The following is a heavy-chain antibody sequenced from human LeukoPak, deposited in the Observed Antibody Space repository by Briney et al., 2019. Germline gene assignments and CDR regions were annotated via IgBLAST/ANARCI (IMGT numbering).Heavy chain of an antibody. Sequence: ASVKVSCKASGYTCTSYGISWVRQAPGQGLEWMGIINPSGGSTSYAQKVQGRVTMTRDTSTTTVYMELTNLRSEDTAVYYCARSYSSGLDYWGQGALVTVPP. D-gene: IGHD6-25*01. CDR3: ARSYSSGLDY. CDR1: GYTCTSYG. CDR2: INPSGGST. J-gene: IGHJ4*02. V-gene: IGHV1-46*01.